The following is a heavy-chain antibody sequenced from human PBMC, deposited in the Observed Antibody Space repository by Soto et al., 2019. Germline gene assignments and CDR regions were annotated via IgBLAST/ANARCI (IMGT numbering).Heavy chain of an antibody. D-gene: IGHD2-2*01. Sequence: SETLSLTCTVSGDSISGGASFWSWIRQPPGKGLEWIANVYYSGSSYYNPSLKSRLTISVDTTKNQFSLQLKSMTAADTAAYYCAKLSCTSSTCYFPGWFDPWGQGTLVTVSS. CDR2: VYYSGSS. J-gene: IGHJ5*02. V-gene: IGHV4-31*03. CDR1: GDSISGGASF. CDR3: AKLSCTSSTCYFPGWFDP.